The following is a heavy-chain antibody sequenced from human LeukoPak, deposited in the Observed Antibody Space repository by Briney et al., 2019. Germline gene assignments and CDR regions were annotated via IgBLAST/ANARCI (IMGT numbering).Heavy chain of an antibody. CDR3: ARDAAGLDY. D-gene: IGHD1-14*01. J-gene: IGHJ4*02. CDR2: IKSDGSST. Sequence: GGSLRLYCAASGFTFRSYWMHWVRQAPGKGLVWVSRIKSDGSSTTYADSVKGRFTISRDNAKNTLYLQMNSLRGEDTGVYYCARDAAGLDYWGQGTLVTVSS. V-gene: IGHV3-74*01. CDR1: GFTFRSYW.